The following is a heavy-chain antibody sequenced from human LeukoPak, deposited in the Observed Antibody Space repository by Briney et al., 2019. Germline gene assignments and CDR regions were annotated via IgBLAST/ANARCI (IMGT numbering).Heavy chain of an antibody. CDR1: GFTLRSYG. Sequence: PGGSLRLSCAACGFTLRSYGMHWVRQAPGKGLEWVAVISYDGSNKYYADSVKGRFTISRDNSKNTLYLQIHGLRAEDTAVYYCAKVPDYCSGTSCYSPLDYWGQGTLVTVSS. CDR3: AKVPDYCSGTSCYSPLDY. V-gene: IGHV3-30*18. CDR2: ISYDGSNK. J-gene: IGHJ4*02. D-gene: IGHD2-15*01.